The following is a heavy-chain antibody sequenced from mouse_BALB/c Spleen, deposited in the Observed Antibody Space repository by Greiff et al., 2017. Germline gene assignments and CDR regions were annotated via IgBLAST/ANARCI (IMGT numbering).Heavy chain of an antibody. CDR3: ARDYYGSSYYAMDY. V-gene: IGHV3-6*02. CDR2: ISYDGSN. Sequence: EVHLVESGPGLVKPSQSLSLTCSVTGYSITSGYYWNWIRQFPGNKLEWMGYISYDGSNNYNPSLKTRISITRDTSKNQFFLKLNSVTTEDTATYYCARDYYGSSYYAMDYWGQGTSVTVSS. J-gene: IGHJ4*01. D-gene: IGHD1-1*01. CDR1: GYSITSGYY.